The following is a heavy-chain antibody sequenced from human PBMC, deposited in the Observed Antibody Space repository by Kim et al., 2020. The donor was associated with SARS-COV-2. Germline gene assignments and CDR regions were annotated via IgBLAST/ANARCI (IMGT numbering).Heavy chain of an antibody. Sequence: KLQGRVTMTTDTSTSTAYMELRSLRCDDTAVYYCARDLLYDSSGYPFDYWGQGTLVTVSS. CDR3: ARDLLYDSSGYPFDY. V-gene: IGHV1-18*01. D-gene: IGHD3-22*01. J-gene: IGHJ4*02.